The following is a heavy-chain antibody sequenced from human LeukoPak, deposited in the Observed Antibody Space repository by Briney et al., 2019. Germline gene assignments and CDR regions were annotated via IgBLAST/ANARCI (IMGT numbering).Heavy chain of an antibody. V-gene: IGHV3-53*01. D-gene: IGHD3-10*01. J-gene: IGHJ4*02. CDR2: IYSGGST. CDR3: ARLDYGSGSYSLRY. Sequence: GGSLRLSCAASGFTVSSNYMSWVRQAPGKGLEWVSVIYSGGSTYYADSVKGRFTISRDNSKNTLYLQMNSLSAEDTAVYYCARLDYGSGSYSLRYWGQGTLVTVSS. CDR1: GFTVSSNY.